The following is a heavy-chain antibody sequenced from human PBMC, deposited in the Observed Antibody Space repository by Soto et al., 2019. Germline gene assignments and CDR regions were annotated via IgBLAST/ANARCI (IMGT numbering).Heavy chain of an antibody. CDR2: ISYDGSNK. J-gene: IGHJ3*02. CDR1: GFTFSSYA. CDR3: ASTAYDSSGPWNFDI. Sequence: GGSLRLSCAASGFTFSSYAMHWVRQAPGKGLEWVAVISYDGSNKYYADSVKGRFTISRDNSKNTLYLQMNSLRAEDTAVYYCASTAYDSSGPWNFDIWGQGTMVTVSS. V-gene: IGHV3-30-3*01. D-gene: IGHD3-22*01.